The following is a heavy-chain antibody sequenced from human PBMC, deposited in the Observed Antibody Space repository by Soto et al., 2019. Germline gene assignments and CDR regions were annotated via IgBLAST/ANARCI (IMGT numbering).Heavy chain of an antibody. Sequence: SETLSLTCIVSGGSISSHYWSWIRQPPGKGLEWIGYIFDNRNTNYNPSLRSRVSMSVDTSKNQFSLMLRSVSAADTAVYYCARSVAVSADYFYYGLDVWGHGTTVTVSS. CDR2: IFDNRNT. CDR3: ARSVAVSADYFYYGLDV. V-gene: IGHV4-59*11. D-gene: IGHD6-19*01. CDR1: GGSISSHY. J-gene: IGHJ6*02.